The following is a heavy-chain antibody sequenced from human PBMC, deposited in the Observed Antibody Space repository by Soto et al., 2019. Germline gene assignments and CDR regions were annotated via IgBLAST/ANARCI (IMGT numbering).Heavy chain of an antibody. V-gene: IGHV1-69*01. J-gene: IGHJ5*02. CDR1: GGTFSSCA. CDR2: IIPIFGTA. CDR3: ARDLARIAVADQVGWFDP. D-gene: IGHD6-19*01. Sequence: QVQLVQSGAEVKKPGSSVKVSCKASGGTFSSCAISWVRQAPGQGLEWMGGIIPIFGTANYAQKFQGRVTITADESKSTAYMELSSLRSEDTAVYYCARDLARIAVADQVGWFDPWGQGTLVTVSS.